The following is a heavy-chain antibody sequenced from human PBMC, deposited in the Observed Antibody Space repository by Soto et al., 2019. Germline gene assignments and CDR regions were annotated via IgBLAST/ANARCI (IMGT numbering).Heavy chain of an antibody. CDR3: ASGGGYSSGWPSDFDY. CDR2: IKQDGSEK. D-gene: IGHD6-19*01. J-gene: IGHJ4*02. CDR1: GFTFSSYW. Sequence: GGSLRLSCAASGFTFSSYWMSWVRQAPGKGLEWVANIKQDGSEKYCVDSVKGRFTISRDNAKNSLYLQMNSLRAEDTAVYYCASGGGYSSGWPSDFDYWGQGTLVTVSS. V-gene: IGHV3-7*03.